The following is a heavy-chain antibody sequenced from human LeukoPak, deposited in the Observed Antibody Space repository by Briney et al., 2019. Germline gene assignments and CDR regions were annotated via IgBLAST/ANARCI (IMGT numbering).Heavy chain of an antibody. CDR2: ISAGGGET. V-gene: IGHV3-23*01. CDR1: GFTFSTYA. Sequence: GGSLRLSCAASGFTFSTYAMTWVRQAAEKGLDWVSIISAGGGETYYADSVKGRFTISRDNSKNTLYLQMNSLRVEDTAVYYCGRDPNGDYFGAFEFWGQETLVTVSA. CDR3: GRDPNGDYFGAFEF. J-gene: IGHJ3*01. D-gene: IGHD4-17*01.